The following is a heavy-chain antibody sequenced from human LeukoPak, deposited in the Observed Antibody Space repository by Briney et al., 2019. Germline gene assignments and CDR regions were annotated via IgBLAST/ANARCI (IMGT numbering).Heavy chain of an antibody. J-gene: IGHJ4*02. CDR2: IKSDGSST. D-gene: IGHD1-26*01. CDR1: GFAFSRYW. Sequence: GGSLRLSCAASGFAFSRYWMHWVRQAPGKGLVWVSCIKSDGSSTSIAVSAKGRFTIYRDNAKNTVYLQMNSLRAEDTAVYYCVRDNRSYNFDYWGQGTLVTVSS. V-gene: IGHV3-74*01. CDR3: VRDNRSYNFDY.